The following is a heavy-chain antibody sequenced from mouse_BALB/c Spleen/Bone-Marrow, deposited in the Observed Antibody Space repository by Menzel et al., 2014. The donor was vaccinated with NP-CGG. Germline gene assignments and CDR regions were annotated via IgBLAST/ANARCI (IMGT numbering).Heavy chain of an antibody. J-gene: IGHJ3*01. V-gene: IGHV14-3*02. CDR3: ANDWFAY. CDR1: GFNIKDTY. CDR2: IDPANGNT. Sequence: EVQLVESGAELVKPGASVKLSCTASGFNIKDTYMHWVKQRPEQGLEWIGRIDPANGNTKYDPKFQGKATITADTLSNTAHLHLSSLTSEDTAVYYCANDWFAYWGQGTLVTVSA. D-gene: IGHD2-3*01.